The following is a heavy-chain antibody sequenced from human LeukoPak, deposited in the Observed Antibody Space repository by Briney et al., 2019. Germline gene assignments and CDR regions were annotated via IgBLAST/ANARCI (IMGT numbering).Heavy chain of an antibody. CDR1: GFTFSSYG. Sequence: GGSLRLSCAASGFTFSSYGMHWVRQAPGKGLEWVAVISYDGSNKYYADSVKGRFTISRDNSKNTLYLQMNSLRAEDTAVYYCAKSPSGYEPLEFQHWGQGTLVTVSS. V-gene: IGHV3-30*18. CDR2: ISYDGSNK. D-gene: IGHD5-12*01. J-gene: IGHJ1*01. CDR3: AKSPSGYEPLEFQH.